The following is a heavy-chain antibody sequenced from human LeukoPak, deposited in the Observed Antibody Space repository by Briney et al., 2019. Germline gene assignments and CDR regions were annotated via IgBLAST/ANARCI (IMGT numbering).Heavy chain of an antibody. Sequence: GGSLRLSCATSGFSFSRYEMNWVRQAPGKGLEWVAYIDSRSSTIYYADSMKGRFTISRDNAKNSLYLQMNSLRAEDTALYYCARDRSMTHFDYWGQGTLVTVSS. V-gene: IGHV3-48*03. CDR1: GFSFSRYE. CDR3: ARDRSMTHFDY. CDR2: IDSRSSTI. J-gene: IGHJ4*02.